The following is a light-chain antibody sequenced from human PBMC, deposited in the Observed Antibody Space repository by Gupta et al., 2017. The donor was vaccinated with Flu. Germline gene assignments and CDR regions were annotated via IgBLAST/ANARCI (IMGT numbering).Light chain of an antibody. V-gene: IGKV1-33*01. Sequence: DIQMTQSPSSLSASVGDRVTITCQASQDISNYLNWYQHKPGKAPKFLIHHASNLATGVPSRFSASGSGTDFTFTISSLQAEDIATYYCQQYDNLPSYTFGQGTKLE. CDR3: QQYDNLPSYT. CDR1: QDISNY. J-gene: IGKJ2*01. CDR2: HAS.